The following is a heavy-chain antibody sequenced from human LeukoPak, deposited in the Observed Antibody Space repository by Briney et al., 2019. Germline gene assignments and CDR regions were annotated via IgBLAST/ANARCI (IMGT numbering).Heavy chain of an antibody. J-gene: IGHJ4*02. CDR3: ASCGYSGYAIDY. CDR1: GGSITGSSYY. CDR2: MFYSGRT. Sequence: SETLSLTCTVSGGSITGSSYYWGWIRQPPGKGLGWIGNMFYSGRTYYNAALKSRVTISGDTSKNQFSLKLSSVTAADTAVYYCASCGYSGYAIDYWGRGALVTVSS. V-gene: IGHV4-39*01. D-gene: IGHD5-12*01.